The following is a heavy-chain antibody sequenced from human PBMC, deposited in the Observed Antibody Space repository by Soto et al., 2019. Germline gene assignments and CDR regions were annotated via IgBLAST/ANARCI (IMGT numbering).Heavy chain of an antibody. CDR3: ARDRLSEQQLGGYYYDMDV. V-gene: IGHV4-59*11. Sequence: QVQLQESGPGLVQPLETLSLTCTVSGGSINSHYWSWIRQPPGKGLEWIGYIYYTGSTTYNPSLKSRVTISLDTSKTQFSLRLSSVTAADTAVYYCARDRLSEQQLGGYYYDMDVWGQGTTVTVSS. J-gene: IGHJ6*02. CDR2: IYYTGST. D-gene: IGHD6-13*01. CDR1: GGSINSHY.